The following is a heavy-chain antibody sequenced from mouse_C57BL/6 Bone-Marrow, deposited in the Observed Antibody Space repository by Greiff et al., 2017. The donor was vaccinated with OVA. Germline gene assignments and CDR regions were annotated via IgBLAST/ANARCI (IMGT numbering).Heavy chain of an antibody. CDR3: ARPFPFDY. CDR1: GYAFSSSW. J-gene: IGHJ2*01. Sequence: QVQLQQSGPELVKPGASVKLSCKASGYAFSSSWMNWVKQRPGKGLEWIGRIYPGDGDTNYNGKFKGKATLTADKSSSTAYMQLSSLTSEDSAVYFCARPFPFDYWGQGTTLTVSS. CDR2: IYPGDGDT. V-gene: IGHV1-82*01.